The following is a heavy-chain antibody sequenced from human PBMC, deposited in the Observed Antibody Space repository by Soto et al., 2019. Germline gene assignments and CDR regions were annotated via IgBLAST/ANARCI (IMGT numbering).Heavy chain of an antibody. Sequence: QITLKESGPTLVKPTQTLTLTCTFSGFSLTTRGVGVGWIRQPPGKALECLALIYWDDDKRYSPSLQSRLSITKDTSKNQVVLTMTNVDPVDTARYYCAHIPNYSQYDWFDPWGQGTLVSVSS. CDR1: GFSLTTRGVG. V-gene: IGHV2-5*02. J-gene: IGHJ5*02. D-gene: IGHD1-7*01. CDR3: AHIPNYSQYDWFDP. CDR2: IYWDDDK.